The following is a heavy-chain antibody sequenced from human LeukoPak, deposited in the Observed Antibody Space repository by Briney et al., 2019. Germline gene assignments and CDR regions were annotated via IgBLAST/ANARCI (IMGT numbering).Heavy chain of an antibody. Sequence: ASVKVSCKASGYTFTSYVISWVRQAPGQGLEWMGWINPNSGGTNYAQKFQGRVTMTRDTSISTAYMELSRLRSDDTAVYYCARVRGYSYGFQLSWFDPWGQGTLVTVSS. J-gene: IGHJ5*02. D-gene: IGHD5-18*01. CDR3: ARVRGYSYGFQLSWFDP. CDR1: GYTFTSYV. V-gene: IGHV1-2*02. CDR2: INPNSGGT.